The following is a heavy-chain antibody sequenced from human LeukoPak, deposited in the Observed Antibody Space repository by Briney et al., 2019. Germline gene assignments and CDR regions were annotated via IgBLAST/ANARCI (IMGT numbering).Heavy chain of an antibody. J-gene: IGHJ1*01. V-gene: IGHV4-34*01. D-gene: IGHD2-15*01. CDR2: INHSGST. CDR1: GGSFSGYY. Sequence: PSETLSLTCAVYGGSFSGYYWSWIRQPPGKGLEWIGEINHSGSTNYNPSLKSRVTISVDTSKNQFSLKLSSVTAADTAVYYCARQGYLRYFQHWGQGTLVTVSS. CDR3: ARQGYLRYFQH.